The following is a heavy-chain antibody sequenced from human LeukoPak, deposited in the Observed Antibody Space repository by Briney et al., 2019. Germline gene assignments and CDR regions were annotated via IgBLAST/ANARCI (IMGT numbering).Heavy chain of an antibody. Sequence: PSETLSLTCSVSGDSITYFYWSWIRQAAGKGLEWIGRFSSSGSTDYNASLKSRVTMSVDTSKNQLSLKVISVTAADTAVYYCAREAVVTAALDYWGQGTLVTVSS. D-gene: IGHD2-21*02. J-gene: IGHJ4*02. V-gene: IGHV4-4*07. CDR1: GDSITYFY. CDR2: FSSSGST. CDR3: AREAVVTAALDY.